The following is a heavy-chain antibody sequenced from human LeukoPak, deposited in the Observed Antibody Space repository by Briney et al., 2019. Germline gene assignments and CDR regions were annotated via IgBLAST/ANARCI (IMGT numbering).Heavy chain of an antibody. D-gene: IGHD2-21*01. CDR1: GFIFTNYW. J-gene: IGHJ4*02. CDR2: ISNDGSST. CDR3: VTYRQAGGIDY. V-gene: IGHV3-74*01. Sequence: PGRSLRLSCAASGFIFTNYWMIWVRQAPGKGLTWISRISNDGSSTGYADSVKGRFTISRDNAKNTLYLQMNSLRADDTAVYYRVTYRQAGGIDYWGQGSPVTVSS.